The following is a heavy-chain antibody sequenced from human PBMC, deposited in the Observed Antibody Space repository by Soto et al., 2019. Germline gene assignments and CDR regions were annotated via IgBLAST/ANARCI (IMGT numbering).Heavy chain of an antibody. CDR1: GYTFTSYD. CDR2: INPTSEYT. V-gene: IGHV1-8*01. J-gene: IGHJ4*02. CDR3: ARKVQPAYSID. Sequence: ASVKVSCKASGYTFTSYDINWVRQAPGQGLEWVGWINPTSEYTAHAQKFQGRVTLTREISTATAYMELSSLTSEDTAVYFCARKVQPAYSIDWGPGTQVTVSS. D-gene: IGHD2-15*01.